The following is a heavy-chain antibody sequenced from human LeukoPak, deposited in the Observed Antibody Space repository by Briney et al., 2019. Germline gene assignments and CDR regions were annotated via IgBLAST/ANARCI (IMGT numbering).Heavy chain of an antibody. CDR2: IYTSGST. Sequence: SETLSLTCTVSGGSINSYFWNWIRQPAGKGLEWIGHIYTSGSTNYNPSLKSRVTMSVDSSKNQFSLKLSSVTAADTAVYYCAGSSQDGYNLWGQGTLVTVSS. D-gene: IGHD5-24*01. V-gene: IGHV4-4*07. CDR3: AGSSQDGYNL. J-gene: IGHJ4*02. CDR1: GGSINSYF.